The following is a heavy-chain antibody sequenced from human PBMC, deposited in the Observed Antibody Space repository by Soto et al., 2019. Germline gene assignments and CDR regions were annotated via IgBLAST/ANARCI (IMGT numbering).Heavy chain of an antibody. Sequence: SETLSLTCTVSGGSISSSSYYWGWIRQPPGKGLEWIGSIFYSGTTYYNPSLKSRVTISVDTSKNQFSLKLSSVTAADTAVYYCACIFSGGYSYGYEGIWGQGTLVT. D-gene: IGHD5-18*01. V-gene: IGHV4-39*01. CDR1: GGSISSSSYY. CDR3: ACIFSGGYSYGYEGI. CDR2: IFYSGTT. J-gene: IGHJ4*02.